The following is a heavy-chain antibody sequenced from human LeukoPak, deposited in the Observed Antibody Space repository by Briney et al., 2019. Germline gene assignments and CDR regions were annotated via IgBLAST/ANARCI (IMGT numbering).Heavy chain of an antibody. Sequence: ASVKVSCKASGYTFTGYYMHWVRQAPGQGLEWMGWINPNSGGTNYAQKLQGRVTMTTDTSTSTAYMELRSLRSDDTAVYYCARAIPQKQITMTLMDVWGKGTTVTISS. CDR2: INPNSGGT. CDR3: ARAIPQKQITMTLMDV. D-gene: IGHD3-22*01. CDR1: GYTFTGYY. V-gene: IGHV1-2*02. J-gene: IGHJ6*03.